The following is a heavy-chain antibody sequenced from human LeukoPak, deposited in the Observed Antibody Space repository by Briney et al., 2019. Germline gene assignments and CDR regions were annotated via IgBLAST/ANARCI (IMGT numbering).Heavy chain of an antibody. J-gene: IGHJ4*02. CDR3: ATLYYGDYGENDY. Sequence: APVKVSCKVSGYTLTELSMHWVRQAPGKGLEWMGGFDPEDGETIYAQKFQGRVTMTEDTSTDTAYMELSSLRSEDTAVYYCATLYYGDYGENDYWGQGTLVTVSS. D-gene: IGHD4-17*01. CDR2: FDPEDGET. V-gene: IGHV1-24*01. CDR1: GYTLTELS.